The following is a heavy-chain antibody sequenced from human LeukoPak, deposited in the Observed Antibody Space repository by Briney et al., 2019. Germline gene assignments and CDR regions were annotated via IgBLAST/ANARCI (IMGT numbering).Heavy chain of an antibody. J-gene: IGHJ6*04. CDR2: IIPIFGTA. V-gene: IGHV1-69*06. Sequence: SVKVSCKASGGTFSSYAISWVRQAPGQGLEWMGGIIPIFGTANYAQKFQGRVTITADKSTSTAYMELSSPRSEDTAVYDCARELYYYGSGIYGMDVWGKGTTVTVSS. D-gene: IGHD3-10*01. CDR3: ARELYYYGSGIYGMDV. CDR1: GGTFSSYA.